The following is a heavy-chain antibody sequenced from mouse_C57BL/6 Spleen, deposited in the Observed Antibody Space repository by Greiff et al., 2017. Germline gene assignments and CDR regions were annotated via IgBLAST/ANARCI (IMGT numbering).Heavy chain of an antibody. CDR3: ARDYDGSSPYAMDY. J-gene: IGHJ4*01. CDR2: IPPNSGST. CDR1: GYTFTSYW. Sequence: QVQLQQPGAELVKPGASVKLSCKASGYTFTSYWMHWVKQRPGQGLEWIGMIPPNSGSTNYNEKFKSKATLTVDISSSTAYMQLSSLTSEDSAVYYCARDYDGSSPYAMDYWGQGTSVTVSS. V-gene: IGHV1-64*01. D-gene: IGHD1-1*01.